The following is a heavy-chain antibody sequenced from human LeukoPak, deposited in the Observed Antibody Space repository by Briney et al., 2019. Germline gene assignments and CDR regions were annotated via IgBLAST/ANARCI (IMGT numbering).Heavy chain of an antibody. V-gene: IGHV3-53*01. D-gene: IGHD3-22*01. Sequence: PGGSLRLSCAASGFTVSSNYLSWVRQAPGKGLEWVSVIYSGGSTYYAGSVKGRFTFSRDNSKNTLYLQMNSLRADDTAVYYCAGHSVLRSGYSFDYWGQGTLVTVSS. J-gene: IGHJ4*02. CDR1: GFTVSSNY. CDR2: IYSGGST. CDR3: AGHSVLRSGYSFDY.